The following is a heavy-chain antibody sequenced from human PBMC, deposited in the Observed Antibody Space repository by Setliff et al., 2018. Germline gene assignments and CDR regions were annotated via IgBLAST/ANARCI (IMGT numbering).Heavy chain of an antibody. D-gene: IGHD3-10*01. CDR3: LKDWASGDDH. CDR2: ITGNGRNT. J-gene: IGHJ4*02. CDR1: GFTFDHHG. Sequence: GGSLRLSCATSGFTFDHHGMNWVRQAPGKGLEWVSAITGNGRNTGYADSVKGRFTISRDNAKNSLYLQMNSLRAEDTALYYCLKDWASGDDHWGRGTLVTVSS. V-gene: IGHV3-20*04.